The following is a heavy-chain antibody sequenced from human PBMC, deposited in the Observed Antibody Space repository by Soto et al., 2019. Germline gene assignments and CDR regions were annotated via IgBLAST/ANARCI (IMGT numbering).Heavy chain of an antibody. Sequence: EVQVVESGGGLVQPGGSLRLSCAASGFTFRSYSMNWVRQAPGKGLEWVSYISSISSTTNYADSVKGRFTISRDNAKNSMYLQMDSLRDEDTAMYYCATSFIRGQGTLFTVSS. CDR2: ISSISSTT. CDR3: ATSFI. CDR1: GFTFRSYS. D-gene: IGHD3-10*01. J-gene: IGHJ4*02. V-gene: IGHV3-48*02.